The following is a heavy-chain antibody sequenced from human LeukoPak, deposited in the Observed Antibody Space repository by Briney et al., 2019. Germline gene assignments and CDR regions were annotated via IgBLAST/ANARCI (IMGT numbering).Heavy chain of an antibody. CDR1: GFTFSSYD. Sequence: GGSLRLSCAASGFTFSSYDMSWVRQAPGKGLEWVSAISGSGGSTYYADSVKGRFTISRDNSKNTLYLQMNSLRAEDTAVYYCAKVGSGWYYFDYWGQGTLVTVSS. CDR2: ISGSGGST. D-gene: IGHD6-19*01. J-gene: IGHJ4*02. CDR3: AKVGSGWYYFDY. V-gene: IGHV3-23*01.